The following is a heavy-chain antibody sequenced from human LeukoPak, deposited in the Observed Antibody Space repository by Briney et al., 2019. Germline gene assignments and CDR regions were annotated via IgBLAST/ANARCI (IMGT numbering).Heavy chain of an antibody. CDR3: VRNHRHWFDP. V-gene: IGHV3-72*01. CDR1: GFSLSDHY. J-gene: IGHJ5*02. CDR2: MRNEGGGYGT. Sequence: PGGSLRLSCAAPGFSLSDHYMDWVRQAPGQGLEWIGHMRNEGGGYGTLYAASVKGRFTVSRDDSKNAFYLQMNSLKPEDTAVYFCVRNHRHWFDPWGQGTLVTVSS.